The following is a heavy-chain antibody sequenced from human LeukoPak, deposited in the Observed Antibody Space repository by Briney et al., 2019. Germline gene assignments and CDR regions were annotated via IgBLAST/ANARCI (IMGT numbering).Heavy chain of an antibody. CDR2: IYYSGST. V-gene: IGHV4-39*01. CDR1: GGSISSSSYY. J-gene: IGHJ5*02. CDR3: ARRVLGYDSSGYSIWFDP. Sequence: SETLSLTCTVSGGSISSSSYYWGWIRQPPGKGLEWIGSIYYSGSTYYNPSLKSRVTISVDTSKNQFSLKLSSVTAADTAVYYRARRVLGYDSSGYSIWFDPWGQGTLVTVSS. D-gene: IGHD3-22*01.